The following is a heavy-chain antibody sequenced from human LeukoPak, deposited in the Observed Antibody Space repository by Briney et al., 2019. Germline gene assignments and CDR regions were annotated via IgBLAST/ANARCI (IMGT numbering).Heavy chain of an antibody. D-gene: IGHD3-16*01. J-gene: IGHJ4*02. CDR3: ARRSSSGGYYFDY. CDR2: FDPEDGET. CDR1: GYTLTELS. V-gene: IGHV1-24*01. Sequence: ASVKVSCKVSGYTLTELSMHWVRQAPGKGLEWMGGFDPEDGETIYAQKFQGRVTMIEDTSTDTAYMELSSLRSEDTAVYYCARRSSSGGYYFDYWGQGTLVTVSS.